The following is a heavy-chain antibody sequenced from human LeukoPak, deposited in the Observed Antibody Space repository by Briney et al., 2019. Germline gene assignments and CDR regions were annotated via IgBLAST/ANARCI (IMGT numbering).Heavy chain of an antibody. J-gene: IGHJ2*01. V-gene: IGHV3-49*03. Sequence: GGSLRLSCTASGFTFGDYAMSWFRQAPGKGLEWVGFTRSKAYGGTTEYAASVKGRFTISRDDSKSIAYLQMNSLKTEDTAVYYCTSDKGSAADPPDRYFDLWGRGTLVTVSS. CDR3: TSDKGSAADPPDRYFDL. CDR1: GFTFGDYA. D-gene: IGHD6-13*01. CDR2: TRSKAYGGTT.